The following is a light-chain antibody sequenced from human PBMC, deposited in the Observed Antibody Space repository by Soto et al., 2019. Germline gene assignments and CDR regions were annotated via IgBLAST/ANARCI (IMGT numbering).Light chain of an antibody. CDR3: IAYTNTGARV. CDR2: EVS. CDR1: SSDIGDNKF. V-gene: IGLV2-14*01. Sequence: HSAPTQPASVSGSPGQSITISCTGTSSDIGDNKFVSWYQQYPGRAPKVIIYEVSNRPSEVSVRFSGSKSGNTASLTVSGLRAEDEADYYCIAYTNTGARVFGTGTKLTVL. J-gene: IGLJ1*01.